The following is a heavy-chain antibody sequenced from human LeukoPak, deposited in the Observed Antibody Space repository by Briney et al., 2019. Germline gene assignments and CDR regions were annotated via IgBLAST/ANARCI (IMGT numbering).Heavy chain of an antibody. Sequence: PSETLSLTCTVSGGSIRSDGYYWGWIRQHPEKGLEWIGHIYSSGSTYYNPSLKSRVTISVDPLKDQFSLNLTAVTAADTAVYYCARKSRGYDFPWFDPWGQGILGTVSS. D-gene: IGHD5-12*01. CDR3: ARKSRGYDFPWFDP. CDR1: GGSIRSDGYY. J-gene: IGHJ5*02. CDR2: IYSSGST. V-gene: IGHV4-31*03.